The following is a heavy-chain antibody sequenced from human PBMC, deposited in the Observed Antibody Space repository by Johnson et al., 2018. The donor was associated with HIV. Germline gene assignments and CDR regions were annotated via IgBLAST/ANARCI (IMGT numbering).Heavy chain of an antibody. CDR2: ISYDGSNK. CDR1: GFTFSSYS. D-gene: IGHD3-10*01. J-gene: IGHJ3*02. Sequence: QVQLVESGGGVVQPGRSLRLSCAASGFTFSSYSMHWVRQAPGKGLEWVAVISYDGSNKYYVDSVKGRFTISRDTSKNTLYLQMGSLRAEDMAVYYCARSRFREPAAFDIWGQGTMVTVSS. CDR3: ARSRFREPAAFDI. V-gene: IGHV3-30*14.